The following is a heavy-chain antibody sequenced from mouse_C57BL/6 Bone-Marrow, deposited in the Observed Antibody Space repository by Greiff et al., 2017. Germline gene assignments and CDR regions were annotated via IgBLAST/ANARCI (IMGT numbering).Heavy chain of an antibody. J-gene: IGHJ1*03. D-gene: IGHD1-1*01. CDR2: IYPRSGNT. V-gene: IGHV1-81*01. CDR3: ARHYYGSLWYFDG. CDR1: GYTFTSYG. Sequence: QVQLQQSGAELARPGASVKLSCKASGYTFTSYGISWVKQRTGQGLEWIGEIYPRSGNTYYNEKFKGKATLTADKSSSTAYMELRSLTSEDSAVYVCARHYYGSLWYFDGGGTGTTVTVSS.